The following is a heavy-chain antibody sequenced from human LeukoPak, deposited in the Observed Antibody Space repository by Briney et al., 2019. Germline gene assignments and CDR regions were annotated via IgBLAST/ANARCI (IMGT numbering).Heavy chain of an antibody. Sequence: SETLSLTCTVSGYSISSGYYWGWIRQPPGKGLEWIGYIYYSGSTNCNPSLKSRVTISVDTSKNQFSLKLSSVTAADTAVYYCARGKARGYGYYYYYMDVWGKGTTVTVSS. V-gene: IGHV4-38-2*02. D-gene: IGHD3-16*01. CDR2: IYYSGST. CDR1: GYSISSGYY. CDR3: ARGKARGYGYYYYYMDV. J-gene: IGHJ6*03.